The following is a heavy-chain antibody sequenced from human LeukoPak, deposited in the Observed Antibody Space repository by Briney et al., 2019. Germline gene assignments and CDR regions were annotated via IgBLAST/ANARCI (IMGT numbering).Heavy chain of an antibody. Sequence: PGGSLRLSCAASGFTFSSYAMSWVRQAPGKGLEWVSAISGSGGSTYYADSVKGRFTISRDNSKNTLYLQMNSLRAEDTAVYYCAGRLTMVRGVIIGGIWFDPWGQGTLVTVSS. V-gene: IGHV3-23*01. CDR3: AGRLTMVRGVIIGGIWFDP. CDR2: ISGSGGST. J-gene: IGHJ5*02. D-gene: IGHD3-10*01. CDR1: GFTFSSYA.